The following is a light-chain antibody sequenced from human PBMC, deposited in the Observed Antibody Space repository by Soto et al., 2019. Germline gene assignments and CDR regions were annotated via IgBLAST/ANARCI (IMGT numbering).Light chain of an antibody. V-gene: IGLV2-8*01. CDR1: SRDVGASDY. J-gene: IGLJ1*01. Sequence: ALTQPPSASGSPGQSVAISCTGTSRDVGASDYVSWYQQHSGKAPKLLLYEVNKRPSGVPDRFSGSKSGNTASLTVSALQADDEADYYCLSHSGSSNVLGTGTKLTVL. CDR2: EVN. CDR3: LSHSGSSNV.